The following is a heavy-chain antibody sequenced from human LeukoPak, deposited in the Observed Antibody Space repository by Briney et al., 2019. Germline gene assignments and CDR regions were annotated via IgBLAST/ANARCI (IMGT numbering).Heavy chain of an antibody. CDR1: GFTFSTSC. J-gene: IGHJ4*02. D-gene: IGHD2/OR15-2a*01. CDR3: ARNMGDY. CDR2: INQDGTEK. Sequence: GGSLRLSCAASGFTFSTSCMTWVRQAPGKGLEWVANINQDGTEKNYVDSVKGRFTISRDNAKNSLYLQMNSLRAEDAAVYYCARNMGDYWGQGTLVTVSS. V-gene: IGHV3-7*04.